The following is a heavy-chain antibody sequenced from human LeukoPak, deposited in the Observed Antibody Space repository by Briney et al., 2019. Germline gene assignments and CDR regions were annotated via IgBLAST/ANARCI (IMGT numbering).Heavy chain of an antibody. J-gene: IGHJ5*02. Sequence: PGGSLRLSCAASGFTFSSYSMNWVRQAPGRGLEWVSSISSSSSYIYYADSVKGRFTVSRDNAKNSLYLQMNSLRAEDAAVYYCARVYSTIFGVVRNWFDPWGQGTLVTVSS. CDR1: GFTFSSYS. V-gene: IGHV3-21*01. CDR2: ISSSSSYI. CDR3: ARVYSTIFGVVRNWFDP. D-gene: IGHD3-3*01.